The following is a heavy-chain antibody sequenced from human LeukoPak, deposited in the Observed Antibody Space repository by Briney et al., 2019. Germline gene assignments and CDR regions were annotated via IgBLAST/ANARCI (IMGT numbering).Heavy chain of an antibody. CDR2: IKQDGNEI. CDR1: GFTFSSYW. D-gene: IGHD3-3*01. V-gene: IGHV3-7*01. CDR3: ARVGEFLRSPYYYMDV. Sequence: GGSLRLSCAASGFTFSSYWMTWVRQTPGKGLEWVANIKQDGNEIYYLDSVKGRFPISRDNAKNSLYMQMNSLRAEDTAVYYCARVGEFLRSPYYYMDVWGKGTTVTVSS. J-gene: IGHJ6*03.